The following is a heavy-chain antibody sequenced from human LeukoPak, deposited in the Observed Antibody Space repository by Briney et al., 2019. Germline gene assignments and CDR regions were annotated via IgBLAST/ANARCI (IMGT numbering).Heavy chain of an antibody. D-gene: IGHD3-16*02. Sequence: SETLSLTCIVSGDSITSTNYYWGWIRQPPGKGLEWMGNIYYRGRTYYNPSLESRVTMSLDPSKNQFSLKLSSGTAADTAVYYCARDENGYVWGSFRAWGQGRLVTVSS. CDR1: GDSITSTNYY. CDR2: IYYRGRT. CDR3: ARDENGYVWGSFRA. J-gene: IGHJ5*02. V-gene: IGHV4-39*07.